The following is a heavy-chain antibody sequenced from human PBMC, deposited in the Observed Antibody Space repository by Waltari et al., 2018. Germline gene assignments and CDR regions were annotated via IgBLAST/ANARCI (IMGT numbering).Heavy chain of an antibody. CDR1: GGSISSHY. J-gene: IGHJ4*02. CDR3: ARVMGIAAAGPFDY. Sequence: QVQLQESGPGLVKPSETLSLTCTVSGGSISSHYWSWIRQPPGKGLEWIGYIYYSGSPNYHPPLKSRVTISVDTSKHQFSLKLSSVTAADTAVYYCARVMGIAAAGPFDYWGQGTLVTVSS. CDR2: IYYSGSP. D-gene: IGHD6-13*01. V-gene: IGHV4-59*11.